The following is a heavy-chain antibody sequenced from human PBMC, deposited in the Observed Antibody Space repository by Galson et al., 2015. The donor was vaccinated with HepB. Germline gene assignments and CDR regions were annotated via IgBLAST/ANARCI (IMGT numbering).Heavy chain of an antibody. CDR1: GYTFTSYY. D-gene: IGHD6-13*01. J-gene: IGHJ4*02. CDR3: AREVLVAAGY. CDR2: INPSGGST. Sequence: QSGAEVKKPGESLKISCKASGYTFTSYYMHWVRQAPGQGLEWMGIINPSGGSTSYAQKFQGRVTMTRDTSTSTVYMELSSLRSEDTAVYYCAREVLVAAGYWGQGTLVTVSS. V-gene: IGHV1-46*03.